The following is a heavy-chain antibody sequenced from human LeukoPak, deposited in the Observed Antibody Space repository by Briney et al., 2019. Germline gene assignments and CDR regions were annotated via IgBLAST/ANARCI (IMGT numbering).Heavy chain of an antibody. CDR2: IYYSGST. V-gene: IGHV4-59*01. CDR3: ARDSNSSGWVDY. CDR1: GGSISSYY. J-gene: IGHJ4*02. Sequence: SETLSLTCTVSGGSISSYYWSWIRQPPGRGLEWIGYIYYSGSTNYNASLKSRVTISVDTSKNQFSLKLSSVTAADTAVYYCARDSNSSGWVDYWGQGTLVTVSS. D-gene: IGHD6-19*01.